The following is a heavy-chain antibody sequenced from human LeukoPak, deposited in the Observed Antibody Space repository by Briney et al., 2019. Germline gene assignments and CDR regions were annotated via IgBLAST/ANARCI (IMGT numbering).Heavy chain of an antibody. CDR2: ISYDGSNK. V-gene: IGHV3-30*03. D-gene: IGHD2-15*01. J-gene: IGHJ3*02. CDR1: GFTFSSYG. Sequence: PGSSLILSCAASGFTFSSYGMHWVRQAPGKGLEWVSLISYDGSNKYYEDSVKGRFSISRDNTKNTLYVQMNSLRAEDTAVYYCARKLGADIGAFNIWGQGTMVTVSS. CDR3: ARKLGADIGAFNI.